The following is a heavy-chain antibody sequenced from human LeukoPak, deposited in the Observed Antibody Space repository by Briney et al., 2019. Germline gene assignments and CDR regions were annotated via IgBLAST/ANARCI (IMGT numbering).Heavy chain of an antibody. D-gene: IGHD2-15*01. CDR1: GGSISSGDYY. CDR2: IYYSGST. CDR3: ARDQVVRDNYYYYGMDV. V-gene: IGHV4-30-4*01. J-gene: IGHJ6*02. Sequence: KPSQTLSLTCTVSGGSISSGDYYWSWIRQPPGKGLEWIGYIYYSGSTYYNPSLKSRVTISVDTSKNQFSLKLSSVTAADTAVYYCARDQVVRDNYYYYGMDVWGQGTTVTVSS.